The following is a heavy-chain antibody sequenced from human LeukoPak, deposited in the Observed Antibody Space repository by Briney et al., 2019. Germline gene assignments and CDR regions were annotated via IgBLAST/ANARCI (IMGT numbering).Heavy chain of an antibody. D-gene: IGHD1-7*01. Sequence: GASVKVSCKVSGYTLTELSMHWVRQAPGKGLEWMGGFDPEDGETIYAQKFQGRVTMTEDTSTDTAYMELSSLRSEDTAVYYCATGLAPPELELRRLYYYYGMDVWGQGTTVTVSS. CDR1: GYTLTELS. V-gene: IGHV1-24*01. CDR3: ATGLAPPELELRRLYYYYGMDV. J-gene: IGHJ6*02. CDR2: FDPEDGET.